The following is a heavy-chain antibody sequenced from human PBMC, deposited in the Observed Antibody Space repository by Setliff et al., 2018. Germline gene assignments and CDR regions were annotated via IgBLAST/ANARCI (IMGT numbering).Heavy chain of an antibody. Sequence: PSETLSLTCTVSGGSISSSSYYWGWIRQPPGKGLEWIGSIYYSGSTYYNPSLKSRVTISVDTSKNQFSLKLSSVTAADTALYYCARVRSYGSGNYYYYYYAMDVWGQGTTVTVSS. J-gene: IGHJ6*02. CDR2: IYYSGST. CDR1: GGSISSSSYY. V-gene: IGHV4-39*07. CDR3: ARVRSYGSGNYYYYYYAMDV. D-gene: IGHD3-10*01.